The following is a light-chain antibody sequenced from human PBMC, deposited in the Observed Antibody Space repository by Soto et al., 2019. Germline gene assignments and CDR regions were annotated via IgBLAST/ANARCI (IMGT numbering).Light chain of an antibody. V-gene: IGKV3-15*01. CDR1: QGIGDT. J-gene: IGKJ5*01. Sequence: EIVMTQSPATLSVSPGEGATLSCRASQGIGDTLAWYQQKPGQTPRLLIYDTSIRATGVPARFSGSRSGAEFTLTISSLQSADSAVYYCQQYSNWPPFTFGQGTRLEIK. CDR3: QQYSNWPPFT. CDR2: DTS.